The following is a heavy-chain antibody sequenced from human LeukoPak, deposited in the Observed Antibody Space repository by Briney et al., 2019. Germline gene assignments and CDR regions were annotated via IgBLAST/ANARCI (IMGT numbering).Heavy chain of an antibody. Sequence: SETLSLTCTVSGGSISSSSYYWGWIRQPPGKGLEWIGSIYYSGSTYYNPSLKSRVTISVDTSKNQFSLKLSSVTAADTAVYYCARVVAVAGTDHFDYWGQGTLVTVSS. CDR2: IYYSGST. CDR3: ARVVAVAGTDHFDY. D-gene: IGHD6-19*01. V-gene: IGHV4-39*07. J-gene: IGHJ4*02. CDR1: GGSISSSSYY.